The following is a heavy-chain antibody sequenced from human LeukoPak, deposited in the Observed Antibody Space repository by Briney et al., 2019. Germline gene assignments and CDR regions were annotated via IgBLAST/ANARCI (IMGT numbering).Heavy chain of an antibody. Sequence: GGSLRLSCAASGFTFSSYGMHWVRQAPGKGLEWVSYISSSSSTIYYADSVKDRFTISRDNAKNSLYLQMNSLRAEDTAVYYCARGAYYYEDWGQGTLVTVSS. V-gene: IGHV3-48*01. D-gene: IGHD3-22*01. CDR1: GFTFSSYG. CDR3: ARGAYYYED. J-gene: IGHJ4*02. CDR2: ISSSSSTI.